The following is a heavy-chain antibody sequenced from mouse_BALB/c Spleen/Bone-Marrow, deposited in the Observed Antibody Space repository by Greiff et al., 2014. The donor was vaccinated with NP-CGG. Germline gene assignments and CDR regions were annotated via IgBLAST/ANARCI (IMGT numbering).Heavy chain of an antibody. CDR2: FIPYNDGT. Sequence: LVESGPELVKPGASVKMSCKASGYTFTSFVMHWVKQKPGQGLEWIRYFIPYNDGTKYNEKFKGKASLTSDKSSSTAYMGLSSLTSEDSAVYYCARTMIYYYAMDYWGQGTSVTVSS. CDR1: GYTFTSFV. J-gene: IGHJ4*01. CDR3: ARTMIYYYAMDY. D-gene: IGHD2-4*01. V-gene: IGHV1-14*01.